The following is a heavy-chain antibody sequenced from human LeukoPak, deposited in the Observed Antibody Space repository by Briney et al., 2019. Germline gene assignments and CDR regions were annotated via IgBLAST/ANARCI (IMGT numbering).Heavy chain of an antibody. CDR2: ISGSGSTI. CDR3: ARGAYGDSY. Sequence: PGGSLRLSCAVSGFTFSSYEMNWVRQAPGKGLEWVSYISGSGSTIYYADSVKGRFTISRDNAKNSLYLQMNSLRAEDTALYYCARGAYGDSYWGQGALVTVSS. CDR1: GFTFSSYE. V-gene: IGHV3-48*03. D-gene: IGHD4-17*01. J-gene: IGHJ4*02.